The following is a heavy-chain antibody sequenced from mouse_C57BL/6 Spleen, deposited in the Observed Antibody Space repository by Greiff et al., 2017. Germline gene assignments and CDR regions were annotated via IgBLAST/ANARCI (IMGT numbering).Heavy chain of an antibody. CDR1: GYTFTSYW. CDR2: IDPSDSYT. V-gene: IGHV1-50*01. J-gene: IGHJ3*01. CDR3: ARAPPFAY. Sequence: QVQLQQPGAELVKPGASVKLSCKASGYTFTSYWMQWVKQRPGQGLEWIGEIDPSDSYTNYNQKFKGKATLTVDTSSSTAYMQLSSLTSEGSAVYYCARAPPFAYWGQGTLVTVSA.